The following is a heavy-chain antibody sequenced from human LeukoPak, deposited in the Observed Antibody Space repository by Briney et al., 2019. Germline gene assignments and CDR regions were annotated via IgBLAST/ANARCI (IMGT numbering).Heavy chain of an antibody. D-gene: IGHD3-16*01. CDR3: ANGGDIAGQLHFDY. V-gene: IGHV3-23*01. Sequence: GVSLRLSCAASGFTFDNYAMSWVRQAPGKGLEWVSGISTSGSNRNYADSVKGRFTISRDNSKNTLYLQMNDLRAEDTAVYYCANGGDIAGQLHFDYWGQGSLVNVFS. CDR2: ISTSGSNR. CDR1: GFTFDNYA. J-gene: IGHJ4*02.